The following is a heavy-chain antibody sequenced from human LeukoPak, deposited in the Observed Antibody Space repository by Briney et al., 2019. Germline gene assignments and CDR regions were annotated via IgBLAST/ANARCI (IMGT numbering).Heavy chain of an antibody. V-gene: IGHV4-31*03. CDR2: IYYSGST. Sequence: MSSETLSLTCTVSGGSISSGGYYWSWIRQPPGKGLEWIGYIYYSGSTYYNPSLKSRVTISVDTSKNQFSLKLISVTAADTAVYYCASSGQLAQFDYWGQGTLVTVSS. D-gene: IGHD6-13*01. CDR3: ASSGQLAQFDY. J-gene: IGHJ4*02. CDR1: GGSISSGGYY.